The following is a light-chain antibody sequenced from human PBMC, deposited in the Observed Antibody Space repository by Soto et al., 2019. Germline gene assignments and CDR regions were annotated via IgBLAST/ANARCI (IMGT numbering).Light chain of an antibody. CDR1: SNDVGVYNY. J-gene: IGLJ1*01. Sequence: QSVLTQPASVSGSPGQSITISCTGTSNDVGVYNYVSWYQHHSGKAPKLIIYEVSNRPSGVSDRFSGSKSGKTASLTISGLQAEDESYYYCSSYTITSTPYLFGTGTKVAGL. CDR3: SSYTITSTPYL. V-gene: IGLV2-14*01. CDR2: EVS.